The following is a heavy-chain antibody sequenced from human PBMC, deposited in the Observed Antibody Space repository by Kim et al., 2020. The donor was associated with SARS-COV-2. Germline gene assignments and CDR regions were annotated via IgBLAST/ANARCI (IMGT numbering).Heavy chain of an antibody. J-gene: IGHJ6*02. V-gene: IGHV3-43*02. Sequence: GGSLRLSCAASGFTFEDFAMHWVRQSPGRGLEWVALISGNGITIHYAEPVKGRFTISRDNNNNTLFLQMDSLRVEDTALYYCAKDLLWMTDQASMDVWGQGTTVTV. D-gene: IGHD1-1*01. CDR1: GFTFEDFA. CDR3: AKDLLWMTDQASMDV. CDR2: ISGNGITI.